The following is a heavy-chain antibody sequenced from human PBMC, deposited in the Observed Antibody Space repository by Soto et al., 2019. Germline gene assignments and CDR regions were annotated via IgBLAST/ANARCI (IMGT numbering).Heavy chain of an antibody. CDR1: GFTFSSYG. V-gene: IGHV3-33*01. Sequence: GSLRLSCAASGFTFSSYGMHWVRQAPGKGLEWVAVIWYDGSNKYYADSVKGRFTISRDNSKNTLYLQMNSLRAEDTAVYYCARGGDRYSSSWYWFDYWGQGTLVTVSS. D-gene: IGHD6-13*01. CDR2: IWYDGSNK. CDR3: ARGGDRYSSSWYWFDY. J-gene: IGHJ4*02.